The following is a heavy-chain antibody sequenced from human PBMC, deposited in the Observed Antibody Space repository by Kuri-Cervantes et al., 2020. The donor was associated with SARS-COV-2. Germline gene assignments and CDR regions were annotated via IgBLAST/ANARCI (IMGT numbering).Heavy chain of an antibody. CDR3: AKDALYDSSGYFLDY. J-gene: IGHJ4*02. CDR2: IGTAGDT. V-gene: IGHV3-13*04. D-gene: IGHD3-22*01. CDR1: GFPFSSYD. Sequence: GGSLRPSCAASGFPFSSYDMPWVPKATGKGREGVSAIGTAGDTYYPGSVKGRFTISRENAKNTLYLQMNSLRAEDTAVYYCAKDALYDSSGYFLDYWGQGTLVTVSS.